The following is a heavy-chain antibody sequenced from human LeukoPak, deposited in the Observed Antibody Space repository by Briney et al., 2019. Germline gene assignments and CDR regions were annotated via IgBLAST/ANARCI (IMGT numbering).Heavy chain of an antibody. Sequence: GGSLRLSCATSGFTLSSYWMHWGRQVPGKGLVLVSRVNGDGTSTSYADSVQGRFTISRDNAKNTLYLYMNSLRGDDTAIYFCVRSCSSGSCYGYKDYWGQGTLVTVSS. D-gene: IGHD2-2*01. J-gene: IGHJ4*02. CDR1: GFTLSSYW. CDR3: VRSCSSGSCYGYKDY. V-gene: IGHV3-74*01. CDR2: VNGDGTST.